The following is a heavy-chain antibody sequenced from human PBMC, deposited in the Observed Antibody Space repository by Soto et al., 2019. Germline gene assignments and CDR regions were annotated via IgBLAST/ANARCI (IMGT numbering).Heavy chain of an antibody. D-gene: IGHD3-10*01. CDR2: IIPILGIA. CDR1: GGTFSSYT. Sequence: QVQLVQSGAEVKKPGSSVKVSCKASGGTFSSYTISWVRQAPGQGLEWMGRIIPILGIANYAQKFQGRVTSAADKSTSTAYMELSSLRSEDTAVYYCARDDYVGEVGLGINWFDPWGQGTLVTVSS. J-gene: IGHJ5*02. V-gene: IGHV1-69*08. CDR3: ARDDYVGEVGLGINWFDP.